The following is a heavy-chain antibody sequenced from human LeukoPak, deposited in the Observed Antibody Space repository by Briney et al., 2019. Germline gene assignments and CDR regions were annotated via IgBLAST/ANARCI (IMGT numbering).Heavy chain of an antibody. CDR1: GYRFTSYW. V-gene: IGHV5-51*01. D-gene: IGHD5-24*01. CDR2: IYPGDSDT. CDR3: ARVEMATMKGFDY. Sequence: GESLKISCKGSGYRFTSYWIGWVRQMPGKGLEWMGIIYPGDSDTRYSPSFQGQVTISADKSISTAYLQWSSLKASDTAMYYCARVEMATMKGFDYWGQGTLVTVSS. J-gene: IGHJ4*02.